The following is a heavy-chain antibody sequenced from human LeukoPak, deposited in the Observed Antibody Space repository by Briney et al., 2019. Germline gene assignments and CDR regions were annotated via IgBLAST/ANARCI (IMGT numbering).Heavy chain of an antibody. Sequence: GGSLRLSCAASGFTFSNYIMNWVRQAPGKGLEWVSSISSSTTYIYYADSVKGRFTISRDNAKNSLYLHMNSLRAEDTAVYYCARGYLTSTGPFDYWGQGTLVTVSS. CDR3: ARGYLTSTGPFDY. CDR1: GFTFSNYI. V-gene: IGHV3-21*01. CDR2: ISSSTTYI. D-gene: IGHD3-16*01. J-gene: IGHJ4*02.